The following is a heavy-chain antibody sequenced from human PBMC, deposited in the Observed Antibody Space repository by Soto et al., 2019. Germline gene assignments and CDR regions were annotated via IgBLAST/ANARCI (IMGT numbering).Heavy chain of an antibody. CDR3: ARNRGGITMIVVVIPDAFDI. Sequence: PSETLSLTCTVSGGSIISSSYYWVWIRQPPGKGLEWIGSIYYSGSTYYNPSLKSRVTISVDTSKNQFSLKLSSVTAADTAVYYCARNRGGITMIVVVIPDAFDIWGQGTMVTVSS. D-gene: IGHD3-22*01. J-gene: IGHJ3*02. V-gene: IGHV4-39*01. CDR2: IYYSGST. CDR1: GGSIISSSYY.